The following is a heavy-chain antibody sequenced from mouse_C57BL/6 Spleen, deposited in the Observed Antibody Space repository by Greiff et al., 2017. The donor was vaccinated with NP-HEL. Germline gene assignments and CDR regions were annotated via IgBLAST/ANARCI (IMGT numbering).Heavy chain of an antibody. CDR1: GFTFSSYA. D-gene: IGHD2-4*01. CDR3: ARAYYDYEFDY. V-gene: IGHV5-4*01. CDR2: ISDGGSYT. Sequence: EVQVVESGGGLVKPGGSLKLSCAASGFTFSSYAMSWVRQTPEKRLEWVATISDGGSYTYYPDNVKGRFTISRDNAKNNLYLQMSHLKSEDTAMYYCARAYYDYEFDYWGQGTTLTVSS. J-gene: IGHJ2*01.